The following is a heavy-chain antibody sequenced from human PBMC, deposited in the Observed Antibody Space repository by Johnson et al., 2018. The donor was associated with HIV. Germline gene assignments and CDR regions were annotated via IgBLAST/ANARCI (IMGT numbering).Heavy chain of an antibody. CDR3: AKGISGYSDAFDI. CDR1: AFTFSNYD. V-gene: IGHV3-30-3*01. CDR2: ISFDGNNK. J-gene: IGHJ3*02. Sequence: QVQLVESGGGVVQPGRSLRLSCAASAFTFSNYDMQWVRQAPGKGLEWVTLISFDGNNKYYAESVRGRFTISRENSKNTVYLQLNSLRVEDTAVYYCAKGISGYSDAFDIWGQGTMVTVSS. D-gene: IGHD3-10*01.